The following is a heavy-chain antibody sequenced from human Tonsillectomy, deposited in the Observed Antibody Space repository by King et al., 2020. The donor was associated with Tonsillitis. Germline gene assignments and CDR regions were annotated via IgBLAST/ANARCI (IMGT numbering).Heavy chain of an antibody. D-gene: IGHD6-19*01. CDR3: GGKAVIGNLHFDP. CDR1: GGSISNSY. V-gene: IGHV4-59*01. J-gene: IGHJ5*02. CDR2: IYGSGDT. Sequence: QLQESGPGLVKPSETLSLTCTVSGGSISNSYWSWIRQPPGKGLEWIGYIYGSGDTNYNPSLESRVTVSVDTSQHQFSLKLSSVTAADTAVYYCGGKAVIGNLHFDPWGQGTLVSVSS.